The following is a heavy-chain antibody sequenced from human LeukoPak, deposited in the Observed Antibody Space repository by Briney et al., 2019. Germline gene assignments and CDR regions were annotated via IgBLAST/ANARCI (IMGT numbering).Heavy chain of an antibody. CDR2: IYYSGST. D-gene: IGHD3-10*01. Sequence: PSETLSLTCTVSGGSISSSSYYWGWIRQPPGKGLEWIGSIYYSGSTYYNPSLKSRVTISVDTSKNQFSLKLSSVTAADTAVYYCAREEAYPSYYGSGSYPSLYYYYGMDVWGQGTTVTVSS. V-gene: IGHV4-39*07. J-gene: IGHJ6*02. CDR3: AREEAYPSYYGSGSYPSLYYYYGMDV. CDR1: GGSISSSSYY.